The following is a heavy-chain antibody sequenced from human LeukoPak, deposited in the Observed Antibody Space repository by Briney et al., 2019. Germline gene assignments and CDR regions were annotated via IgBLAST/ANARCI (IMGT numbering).Heavy chain of an antibody. V-gene: IGHV1-18*01. CDR2: ISVYNGNT. J-gene: IGHJ4*02. CDR3: ARGRDYYGSGPFDY. CDR1: GYTFTSYG. D-gene: IGHD3-10*01. Sequence: ASVKVSCKASGYTFTSYGLSWVRQAPGQGLEWMGWISVYNGNTKYAQKVQGRVIMTTDTSTSTAYMELRGLRSDDTAVYYCARGRDYYGSGPFDYWGQGALVTVSS.